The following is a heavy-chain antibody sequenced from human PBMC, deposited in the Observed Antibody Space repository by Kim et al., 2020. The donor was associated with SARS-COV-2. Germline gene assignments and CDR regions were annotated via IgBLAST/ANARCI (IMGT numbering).Heavy chain of an antibody. CDR2: SGGT. J-gene: IGHJ4*02. V-gene: IGHV4-31*02. CDR3: ARGTPLDY. Sequence: SGGTKYNPSLKSRIPISADTSKNQFSLKVSSVTAADTAVYYCARGTPLDYWGQGTLVTVSS.